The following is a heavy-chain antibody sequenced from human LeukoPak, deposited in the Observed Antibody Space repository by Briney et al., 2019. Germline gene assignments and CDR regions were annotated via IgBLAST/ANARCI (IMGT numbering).Heavy chain of an antibody. CDR3: ARIDDYGDTHYFDY. D-gene: IGHD4-17*01. Sequence: GGSLRLSCAASGFTFSSYWMSWVRQAPGKGLEWVANIKQDGSEKYYVDSVKGRFTISRDNAKNSLYLQMNSLRAEDTAVYYCARIDDYGDTHYFDYWGQGTLVTVSS. CDR2: IKQDGSEK. V-gene: IGHV3-7*01. J-gene: IGHJ4*02. CDR1: GFTFSSYW.